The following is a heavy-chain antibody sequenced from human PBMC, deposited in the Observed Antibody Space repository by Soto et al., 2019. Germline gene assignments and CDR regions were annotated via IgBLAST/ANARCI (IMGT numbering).Heavy chain of an antibody. Sequence: PSETLSLTCTVSGGSISSYYWTWIRQPPGKGLEWIGDIYYSGSTNHNPSLKSRVTISVDTSKDQFSLKLSSVTAADTAVYYCARVNDFWTGYYSTNWFDPWGQGTLVTVSS. V-gene: IGHV4-59*01. CDR2: IYYSGST. CDR3: ARVNDFWTGYYSTNWFDP. J-gene: IGHJ5*02. CDR1: GGSISSYY. D-gene: IGHD3-3*01.